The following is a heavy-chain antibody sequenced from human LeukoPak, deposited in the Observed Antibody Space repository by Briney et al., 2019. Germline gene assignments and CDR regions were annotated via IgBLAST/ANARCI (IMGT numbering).Heavy chain of an antibody. D-gene: IGHD3-22*01. CDR3: ARDEDLYYDDSSVYVPPPFDY. Sequence: GGSLRLSCAASGFTLISYWMHWVRHAPGKGLVWVSRINRDGSNTIYAASVKGRFTLSRDTARNSLYLQMNSLRGEDTAVYFCARDEDLYYDDSSVYVPPPFDYWGQGTLVTVSS. V-gene: IGHV3-74*01. CDR1: GFTLISYW. J-gene: IGHJ4*02. CDR2: INRDGSNT.